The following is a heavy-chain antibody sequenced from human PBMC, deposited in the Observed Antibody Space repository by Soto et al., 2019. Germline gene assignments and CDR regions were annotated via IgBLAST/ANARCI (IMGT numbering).Heavy chain of an antibody. J-gene: IGHJ6*02. Sequence: PGGSLRLSCAASGFTFSNAWMNWVRQAPGKGLEWVGRIKSKTDGGTTDYAAPVKGRFTISRDDSKNTLYLQMNSLKTEDTAVYYCTTDGGTHPTTAIFGVEPYYYYGMDVWGQGTTVTVSS. D-gene: IGHD3-3*01. V-gene: IGHV3-15*07. CDR3: TTDGGTHPTTAIFGVEPYYYYGMDV. CDR1: GFTFSNAW. CDR2: IKSKTDGGTT.